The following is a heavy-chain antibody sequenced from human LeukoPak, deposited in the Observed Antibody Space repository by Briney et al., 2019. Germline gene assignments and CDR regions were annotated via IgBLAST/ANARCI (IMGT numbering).Heavy chain of an antibody. CDR1: GFTVSSNY. V-gene: IGHV3-66*01. CDR3: ARGVYDILTGYSP. J-gene: IGHJ5*02. CDR2: IYSGGST. D-gene: IGHD3-9*01. Sequence: PGGSLRLSCAASGFTVSSNYMSWVRQAPGKGLEWVSVIYSGGSTYYADSVKGRFTISRDNSKNTLYLQMNSLRAEDTAVYYCARGVYDILTGYSPWGQGTLVTVSS.